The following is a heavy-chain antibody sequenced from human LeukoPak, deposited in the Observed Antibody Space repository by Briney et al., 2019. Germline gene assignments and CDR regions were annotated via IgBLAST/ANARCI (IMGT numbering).Heavy chain of an antibody. J-gene: IGHJ4*02. CDR1: GGSFSGYY. D-gene: IGHD3-22*01. CDR2: INHSGST. CDR3: ARDRANYYDSSGFDY. Sequence: NSSETLSLTCAVYGGSFSGYYWSWIRQPPGKGLEWIGEINHSGSTNYNPSLKSRVTISVDTSKNQFSLKLSSVTAADTAVYYCARDRANYYDSSGFDYWGQGTLVTVSS. V-gene: IGHV4-34*01.